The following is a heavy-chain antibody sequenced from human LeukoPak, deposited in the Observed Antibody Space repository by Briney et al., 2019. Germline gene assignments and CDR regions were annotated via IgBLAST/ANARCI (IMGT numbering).Heavy chain of an antibody. Sequence: SVKVSCKASGGTFSSYAISWVRQAPGQGLEWMGRIIPILGIANYAQKIQGRVTITADKSTSTAYMELSSLRSEDTAVYYCARDRTATGMFDYWGQGTLVTVSS. CDR1: GGTFSSYA. D-gene: IGHD3-10*01. CDR3: ARDRTATGMFDY. CDR2: IIPILGIA. J-gene: IGHJ4*02. V-gene: IGHV1-69*04.